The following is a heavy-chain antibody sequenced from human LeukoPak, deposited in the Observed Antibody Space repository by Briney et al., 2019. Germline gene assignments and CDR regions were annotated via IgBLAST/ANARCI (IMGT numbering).Heavy chain of an antibody. CDR1: GDSVSSNSAA. J-gene: IGHJ6*02. D-gene: IGHD2-2*02. V-gene: IGHV6-1*01. Sequence: SQTLSLTCAISGDSVSSNSAAWNWIRQSPSRGLEWLGRTYYRSKWYNDYAVSVKSRITINPDTSKNQFSLQLNSVTPEDTAVYYCARDSDPAHCSSTSCYNLYGMDVWGQGTTVTVSS. CDR2: TYYRSKWYN. CDR3: ARDSDPAHCSSTSCYNLYGMDV.